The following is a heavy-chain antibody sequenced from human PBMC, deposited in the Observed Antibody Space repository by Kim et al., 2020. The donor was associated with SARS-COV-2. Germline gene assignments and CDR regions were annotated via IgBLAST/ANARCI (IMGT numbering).Heavy chain of an antibody. Sequence: GGSLRLSCAASGFTFSSYAMSWVRQAPGKGLEWVSAISGSGGSTYYADSVKGRFTISRDNSKNTLYLQMNSLRAEDTAVYYCAKSDHVIRSLGPIQYSSGWSGYYYYGMDVWGQGTTVTVSS. J-gene: IGHJ6*02. CDR3: AKSDHVIRSLGPIQYSSGWSGYYYYGMDV. CDR1: GFTFSSYA. CDR2: ISGSGGST. V-gene: IGHV3-23*01. D-gene: IGHD6-19*01.